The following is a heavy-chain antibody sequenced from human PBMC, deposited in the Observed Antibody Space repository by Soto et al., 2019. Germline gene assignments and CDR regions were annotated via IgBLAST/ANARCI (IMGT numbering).Heavy chain of an antibody. D-gene: IGHD3-10*01. J-gene: IGHJ3*02. CDR1: GGTFSNYA. Sequence: QVQLVQSGAEVKKPGSSLKVSCKASGGTFSNYAINWVRQAPGQGLEWMGGFIPIFDAANYAQHFRGRVTITADEATSTAYMERSGLRSEDTAMYYCARKAESYGFDIWGQGTLVTVS. CDR2: FIPIFDAA. V-gene: IGHV1-69*01. CDR3: ARKAESYGFDI.